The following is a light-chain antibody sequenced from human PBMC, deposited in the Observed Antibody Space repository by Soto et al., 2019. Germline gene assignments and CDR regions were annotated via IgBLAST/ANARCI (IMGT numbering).Light chain of an antibody. CDR2: KMS. CDR3: QQRSNWPLT. J-gene: IGKJ4*01. Sequence: DIQMTQSPSTLFASVGDTVTITCRASQSISAWLAWYQQRPGKAPKLLIYKMSASERGVPSRFSGSGSGTEFTLTISSLQPEDFAVYYCQQRSNWPLTFGGGTKVDI. V-gene: IGKV1-5*03. CDR1: QSISAW.